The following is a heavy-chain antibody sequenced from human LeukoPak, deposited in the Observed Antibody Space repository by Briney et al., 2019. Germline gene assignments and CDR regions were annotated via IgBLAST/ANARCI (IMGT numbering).Heavy chain of an antibody. D-gene: IGHD6-13*01. CDR1: GFTFSSQS. J-gene: IGHJ4*02. V-gene: IGHV3-48*02. Sequence: PGGSLRLSCAASGFTFSSQSMSWVRQAPGKGLAWVSHISSSSSTIYYADSVKGRFTISRDNAKNSLYLQMDSLRDEDTAMYYCASRHSSTWTFDYWGQGTLVTVSS. CDR2: ISSSSSTI. CDR3: ASRHSSTWTFDY.